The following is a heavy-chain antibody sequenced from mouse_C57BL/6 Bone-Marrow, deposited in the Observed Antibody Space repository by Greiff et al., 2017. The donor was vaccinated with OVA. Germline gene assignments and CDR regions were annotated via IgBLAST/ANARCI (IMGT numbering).Heavy chain of an antibody. D-gene: IGHD1-1*01. CDR2: INPYNGGT. J-gene: IGHJ1*03. CDR3: ARRYYYGSSYRWYFDV. CDR1: GYTFTGYY. Sequence: EVQLQQSGPVLVKPGASVKMSCKASGYTFTGYYMNWVKQSHGKSLEWIGVINPYNGGTSYNQKFKGKATLTVDKSSSTAYMELNSLTSEDSAVYYCARRYYYGSSYRWYFDVWGTGTTVTVSS. V-gene: IGHV1-19*01.